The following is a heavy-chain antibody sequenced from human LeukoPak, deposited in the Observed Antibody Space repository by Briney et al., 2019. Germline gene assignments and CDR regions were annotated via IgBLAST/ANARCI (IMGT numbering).Heavy chain of an antibody. CDR1: GFTFSSYS. D-gene: IGHD3-9*01. V-gene: IGHV3-21*01. CDR2: ISSSSSYI. CDR3: ARRYILTGSALEAFDI. J-gene: IGHJ3*02. Sequence: GGSLRLSCAASGFTFSSYSMNWVRQAPGKGLEWVSSISSSSSYIYYADSVKGRFTISRDNAKNSLYLQMNSLRAEDTAVYYCARRYILTGSALEAFDIWGQGTMVTVSS.